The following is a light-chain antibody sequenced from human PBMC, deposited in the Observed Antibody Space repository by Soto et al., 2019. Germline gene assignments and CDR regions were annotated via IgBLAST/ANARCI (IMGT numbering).Light chain of an antibody. CDR1: QSISSL. J-gene: IGKJ1*01. CDR2: KAS. Sequence: DIQMTQSPSTLSASVGDRVTITCRASQSISSLLAWYQQKPGKAPKLLIYKASSLESGVPSRFSGSGSGTEFTLTISSLQPDDLATYYCQQYNSYSTWTFGQGTKVEIK. V-gene: IGKV1-5*03. CDR3: QQYNSYSTWT.